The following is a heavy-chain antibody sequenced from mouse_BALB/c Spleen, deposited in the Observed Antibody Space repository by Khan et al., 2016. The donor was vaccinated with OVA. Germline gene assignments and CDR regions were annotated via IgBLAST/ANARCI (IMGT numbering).Heavy chain of an antibody. J-gene: IGHJ1*01. CDR1: GFTFTNYG. CDR3: ARNSSYWDSDF. Sequence: QIQLVQSGPELKKPGETVKISCKASGFTFTNYGMNWVKQAPGKDLKWMGWINTYTGEPTYGDDFKGRFVLSLETSASTAYLQISNLINEDMATYFCARNSSYWDSDFWGAGTTVTVSS. CDR2: INTYTGEP. V-gene: IGHV9-1*02.